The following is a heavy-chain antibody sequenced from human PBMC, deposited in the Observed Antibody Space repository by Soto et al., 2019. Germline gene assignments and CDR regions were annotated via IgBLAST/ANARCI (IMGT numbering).Heavy chain of an antibody. CDR3: ARDGSAAAPFDY. CDR2: IWYDGSNK. CDR1: GFTFRSYG. J-gene: IGHJ4*02. Sequence: QVQLVESGGGVVQPGRSLRLSCAASGFTFRSYGMHWVRQAPGKGLEWVAVIWYDGSNKYYADSVKGRFTISRDNSMNTLYLQMNSLRAEDTAVYYCARDGSAAAPFDYWGQGTLVTVSS. D-gene: IGHD6-13*01. V-gene: IGHV3-33*01.